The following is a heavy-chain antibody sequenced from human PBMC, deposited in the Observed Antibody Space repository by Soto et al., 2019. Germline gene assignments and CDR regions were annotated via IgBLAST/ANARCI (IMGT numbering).Heavy chain of an antibody. CDR1: GGSISSYY. CDR3: ARGDKYSYGYWWKYYFDY. CDR2: IYYSGST. Sequence: SETLSLTCTVSGGSISSYYWSWIRQPPGKGLEWIGYIYYSGSTNYNPSLKSRVTISVDTSKNQFSLKLSSVTAADTAVYYCARGDKYSYGYWWKYYFDYWGQGTLVTVSS. D-gene: IGHD5-18*01. V-gene: IGHV4-59*01. J-gene: IGHJ4*02.